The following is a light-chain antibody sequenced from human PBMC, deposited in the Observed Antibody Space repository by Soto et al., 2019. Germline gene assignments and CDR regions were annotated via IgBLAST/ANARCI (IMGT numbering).Light chain of an antibody. CDR1: ISDVGGYNF. CDR3: TSFTKSITWV. V-gene: IGLV2-14*01. CDR2: EVS. J-gene: IGLJ3*02. Sequence: QAVVTQPASVSGSPGQSITISCTGTISDVGGYNFVSWYQQHPDKAPKLIIYEVSNRPSGVSNRFSASKSGNTASLTISGLQAEDEADYYCTSFTKSITWVFGGGTKVTVL.